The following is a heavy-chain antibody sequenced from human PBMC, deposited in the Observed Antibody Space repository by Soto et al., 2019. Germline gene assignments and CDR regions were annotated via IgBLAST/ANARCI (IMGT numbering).Heavy chain of an antibody. CDR3: ARSVAVPGAHIDY. Sequence: SETLSLTCSVSGGSISGSYWSWIRQSPGKGLEWLGYVYYTGSTNYSPSLRSRVSISVDTSKNEFSLRLSSVTAADTAVYFCARSVAVPGAHIDYWGQGTQVTVAS. J-gene: IGHJ4*02. CDR1: GGSISGSY. D-gene: IGHD6-19*01. CDR2: VYYTGST. V-gene: IGHV4-59*01.